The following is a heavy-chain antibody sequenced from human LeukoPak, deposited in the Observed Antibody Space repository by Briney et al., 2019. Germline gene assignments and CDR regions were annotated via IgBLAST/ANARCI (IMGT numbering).Heavy chain of an antibody. CDR3: ARGSSGYPYYFDY. CDR1: GYTFTSYA. D-gene: IGHD6-19*01. J-gene: IGHJ4*02. CDR2: INAGNGNT. V-gene: IGHV1-3*01. Sequence: GASVKVSCKASGYTFTSYAMHWVRQAPGQGLEWMGWINAGNGNTKYSQKFQGRVTITRDTSASTAYMELSSLRSEDTAVYYCARGSSGYPYYFDYWGQGTLVTVSS.